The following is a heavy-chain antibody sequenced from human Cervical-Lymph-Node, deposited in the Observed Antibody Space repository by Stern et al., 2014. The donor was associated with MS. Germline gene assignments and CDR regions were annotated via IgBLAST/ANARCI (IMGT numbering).Heavy chain of an antibody. CDR1: NVSIGLFY. CDR3: ASIQLWSKSFDY. Sequence: VQLLDSGPGLVKPSETLSLTCTVSNVSIGLFYWSWIRQSPGRGLEWIGYVYYSGSTDYNPSLKSRVTMAVDTSKSQFSLKLSSLTAADTAVYYCASIQLWSKSFDYWGRGTLVTVSS. CDR2: VYYSGST. D-gene: IGHD1-1*01. V-gene: IGHV4-59*01. J-gene: IGHJ4*02.